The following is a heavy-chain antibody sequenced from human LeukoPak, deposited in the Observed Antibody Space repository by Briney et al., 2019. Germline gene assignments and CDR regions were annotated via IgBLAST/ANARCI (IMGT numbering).Heavy chain of an antibody. V-gene: IGHV4-34*01. CDR1: GGSISSYY. CDR2: INHSGST. Sequence: SETLSLTCTVSGGSISSYYWSWIRQPPGKGLEWIGEINHSGSTNYNPSLKSRVTISVDTSKNQFSLKLSSVTAADTAVYYCAVHCSSTSCDFDYWGQGTLVTVSS. D-gene: IGHD2-2*01. J-gene: IGHJ4*02. CDR3: AVHCSSTSCDFDY.